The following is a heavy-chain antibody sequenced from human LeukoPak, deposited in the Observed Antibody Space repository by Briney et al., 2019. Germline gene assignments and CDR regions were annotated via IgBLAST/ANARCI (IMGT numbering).Heavy chain of an antibody. J-gene: IGHJ6*02. CDR2: MNPNSGNT. CDR3: ARGMNSSSWFNFYYYYGMDV. D-gene: IGHD6-13*01. Sequence: GASVEVSCKASGYTFTSYDINWVRQATGQGLEWMGWMNPNSGNTGYAQKFQGRVTMTRNTSISTAYMELSSLRSEDTAVYYCARGMNSSSWFNFYYYYGMDVWGQGTTVTVSS. V-gene: IGHV1-8*01. CDR1: GYTFTSYD.